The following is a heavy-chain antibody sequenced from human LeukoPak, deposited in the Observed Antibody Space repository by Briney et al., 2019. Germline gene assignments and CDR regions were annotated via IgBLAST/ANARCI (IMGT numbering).Heavy chain of an antibody. V-gene: IGHV4-59*02. CDR1: GDSVSTYY. CDR2: IYYNGSP. Sequence: SETLSLTCTVSGDSVSTYYWSWIRQPPGKGLERIGNIYYNGSPNYNPSLKGRVTISIDRSKNQFSLKLSSVTAADTAVYFCARDRRAAGSIFDFWGQGTLVTVSS. D-gene: IGHD6-13*01. CDR3: ARDRRAAGSIFDF. J-gene: IGHJ4*02.